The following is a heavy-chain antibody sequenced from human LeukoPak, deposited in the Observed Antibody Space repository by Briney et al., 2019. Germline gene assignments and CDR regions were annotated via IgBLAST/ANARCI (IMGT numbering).Heavy chain of an antibody. V-gene: IGHV3-53*01. D-gene: IGHD3-10*01. Sequence: GGSLTLSCAASAFMVSDNDMTWVRQAPGKGLEWVSVIYSGGSTNYADSVTRRFTISRNNSNNTAYLQMNSLRVDDTAVHFCARGYEYAAGTYFDQWGQVALVTVPS. CDR1: AFMVSDND. CDR3: ARGYEYAAGTYFDQ. CDR2: IYSGGST. J-gene: IGHJ4*02.